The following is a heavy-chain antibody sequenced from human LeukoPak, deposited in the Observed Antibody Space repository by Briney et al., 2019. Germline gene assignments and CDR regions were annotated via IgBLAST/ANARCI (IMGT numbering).Heavy chain of an antibody. J-gene: IGHJ5*02. CDR3: ARVTYEVIAAAAHNWFDP. CDR2: ISAYNGNT. D-gene: IGHD6-13*01. CDR1: GYTFTSYG. Sequence: GASVKVSCKASGYTFTSYGISWVRQAPGQGLEWMGWISAYNGNTNCAQKLQGRVTMTTDTSTSTAYMELRSLRSDDTAVYYCARVTYEVIAAAAHNWFDPWGQGTLVTVSS. V-gene: IGHV1-18*01.